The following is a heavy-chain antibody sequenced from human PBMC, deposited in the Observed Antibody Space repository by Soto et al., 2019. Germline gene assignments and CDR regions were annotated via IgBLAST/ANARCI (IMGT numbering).Heavy chain of an antibody. Sequence: QVQLVQSGAEVKKPGSSVKVSSKASGDTYSSYVVSWVRQAPGQGLEWMGRIIPMVGVAKYAQRFQGSVTITADKSRSTAYMEVSSLKFEDTAVYYCARLSKAGSDAFDVWGQGTMVTVSS. D-gene: IGHD6-19*01. CDR3: ARLSKAGSDAFDV. CDR2: IIPMVGVA. J-gene: IGHJ3*01. CDR1: GDTYSSYV. V-gene: IGHV1-69*02.